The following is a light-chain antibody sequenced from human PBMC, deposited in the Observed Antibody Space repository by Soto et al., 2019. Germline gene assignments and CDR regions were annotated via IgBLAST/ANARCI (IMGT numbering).Light chain of an antibody. J-gene: IGLJ3*02. V-gene: IGLV2-23*01. Sequence: QSALTQPASVSGSPGQSITISCTGTSSDVGSYNLVSWYQQHPGKAPKVMIYEGSKRPSGVSNRFSGSKSGNTASLTISGRQAEDEADYYCCSYAGTSTWLFGGGTKVTVL. CDR2: EGS. CDR1: SSDVGSYNL. CDR3: CSYAGTSTWL.